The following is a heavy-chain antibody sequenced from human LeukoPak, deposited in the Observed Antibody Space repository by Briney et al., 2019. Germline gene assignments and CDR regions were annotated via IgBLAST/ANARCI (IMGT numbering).Heavy chain of an antibody. CDR3: ASNFHGDSHS. J-gene: IGHJ4*02. D-gene: IGHD4-17*01. V-gene: IGHV3-74*01. CDR1: GFTFSSYW. Sequence: GGSLRLSCAASGFTFSSYWMHWVRQAPGEGLVWVSRINSDGSITSYADSVMGRFTISRDNARNTLYPQMNSLRAEDTAVYYCASNFHGDSHSWGQGTLVTVSS. CDR2: INSDGSIT.